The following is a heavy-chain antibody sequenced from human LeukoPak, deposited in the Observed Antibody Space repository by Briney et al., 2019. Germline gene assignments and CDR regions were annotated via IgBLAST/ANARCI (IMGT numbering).Heavy chain of an antibody. D-gene: IGHD2-15*01. Sequence: GGSLRLSCAASGFTFSNYAMSWVRQAPGKGLEWVSGITAGSGSTYYADSVKGRFTISRDDFKNTLSLQMNILRAEDTAVYYCAKKPCSGGSCQYYFDFWGQGTLVTVSS. J-gene: IGHJ4*02. CDR2: ITAGSGST. CDR3: AKKPCSGGSCQYYFDF. V-gene: IGHV3-23*01. CDR1: GFTFSNYA.